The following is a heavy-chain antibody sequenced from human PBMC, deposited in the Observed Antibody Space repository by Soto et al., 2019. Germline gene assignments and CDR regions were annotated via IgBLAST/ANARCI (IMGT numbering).Heavy chain of an antibody. CDR2: IRSKTYGGTT. D-gene: IGHD3-3*01. Sequence: PGGSLRLSCTASGFTFDDYAMRWFRQAPGKGLEWVGFIRSKTYGGTTEYAASVKGRFTISRDDSISIAYLQMNSLKTEDTAVYYCTSTIFGVVIPGGYYYGMDVWGQGTTVTVSS. V-gene: IGHV3-49*03. CDR1: GFTFDDYA. CDR3: TSTIFGVVIPGGYYYGMDV. J-gene: IGHJ6*02.